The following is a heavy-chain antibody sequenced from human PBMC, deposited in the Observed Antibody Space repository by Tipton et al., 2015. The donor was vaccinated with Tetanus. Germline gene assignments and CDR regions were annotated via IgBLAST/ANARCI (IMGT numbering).Heavy chain of an antibody. J-gene: IGHJ4*02. CDR1: GYIFNNYW. CDR3: ARAHCSDGVCNFDF. D-gene: IGHD2-8*01. Sequence: VQLVQSGGEVKKPGESLKISCKGSGYIFNNYWIGWVRQMPGKGLEWMGIIYPADSDTRYSPSFQGQVTISVDKSINTAYLQWSSLKASDTSMFYCARAHCSDGVCNFDFWGQGALVTVAS. V-gene: IGHV5-51*01. CDR2: IYPADSDT.